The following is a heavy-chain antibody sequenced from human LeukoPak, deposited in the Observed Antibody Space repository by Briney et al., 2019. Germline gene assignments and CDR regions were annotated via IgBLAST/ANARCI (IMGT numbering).Heavy chain of an antibody. CDR1: GGSISSYY. V-gene: IGHV4-59*08. J-gene: IGHJ5*02. Sequence: SETLSLTCTVSGGSISSYYWSWIRQPPGKGLEWIGYIYYSGSTNYNPSLKSRVTISVDTSKNQFSLKLSSVTAADTAVYYCARHSSGWGGNWFDPWGQGTLVTVSS. CDR2: IYYSGST. D-gene: IGHD6-19*01. CDR3: ARHSSGWGGNWFDP.